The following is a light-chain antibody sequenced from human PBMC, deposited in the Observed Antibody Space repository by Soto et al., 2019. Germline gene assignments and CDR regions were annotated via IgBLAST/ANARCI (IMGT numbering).Light chain of an antibody. Sequence: EIVLTQSPSTLSLSPGERATLSCRASQSISSYLAWYQQKPGQAPRLLIYDASNRATGIPARFSGSGSGTDFTLTISSLEPEDFEVYYCQQRSSWPFTFGQGTKLEIK. V-gene: IGKV3-11*01. CDR3: QQRSSWPFT. J-gene: IGKJ5*01. CDR2: DAS. CDR1: QSISSY.